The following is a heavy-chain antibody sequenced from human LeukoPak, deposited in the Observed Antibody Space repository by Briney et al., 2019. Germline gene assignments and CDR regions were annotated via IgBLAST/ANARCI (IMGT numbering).Heavy chain of an antibody. J-gene: IGHJ4*02. CDR3: ARDRGYSGYHDY. Sequence: GASVKVSCKASGYTFTSYYMHWVRQAPGQGLEWMGRINPNSGGTNYAQKFQGRVTMTRDTSISTAYMELSRLRSDDTAVYYCARDRGYSGYHDYWGQGTLVTVSS. V-gene: IGHV1-2*06. CDR1: GYTFTSYY. CDR2: INPNSGGT. D-gene: IGHD5-12*01.